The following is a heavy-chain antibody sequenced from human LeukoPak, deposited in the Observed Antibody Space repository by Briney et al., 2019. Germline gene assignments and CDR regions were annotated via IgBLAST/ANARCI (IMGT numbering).Heavy chain of an antibody. CDR3: ARETFHCTTTICYPYYFDF. CDR2: IYHSGNT. Sequence: SETLSLTCSVSGGSINTGDYYWSWIRQHPGKGLEWVGYIYHSGNTYYNPPLRSRLTISVDTSKNQFSLKLSSVTAADTAVYYCARETFHCTTTICYPYYFDFWGQGILVTVSS. CDR1: GGSINTGDYY. D-gene: IGHD2-2*01. J-gene: IGHJ4*02. V-gene: IGHV4-31*03.